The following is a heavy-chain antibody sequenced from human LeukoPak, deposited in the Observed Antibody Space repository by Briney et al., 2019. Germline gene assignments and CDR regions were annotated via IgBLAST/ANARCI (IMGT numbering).Heavy chain of an antibody. V-gene: IGHV3-48*01. CDR3: ARRALDSSGCLDY. D-gene: IGHD3-22*01. CDR1: GFTFSSYT. CDR2: IRSSSSTI. J-gene: IGHJ4*02. Sequence: GGPLRLSCAASGFTFSSYTMNWVRQAPGKGLEWVSYIRSSSSTIYYADSVKGRFTISRDNAKNSLYLQMNSLRAEDTAVYYCARRALDSSGCLDYWGQGTLVTVSS.